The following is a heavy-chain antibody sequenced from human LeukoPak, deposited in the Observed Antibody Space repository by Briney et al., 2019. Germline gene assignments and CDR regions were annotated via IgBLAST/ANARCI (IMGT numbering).Heavy chain of an antibody. CDR3: ARGRGVVARD. J-gene: IGHJ4*02. Sequence: SQTLSLTCAVSGGSISSGGYSWSWIRQPPGKGLEWIGYIYYSGSTYYNPSLKSRVTISVDTSKNQFSLKLSSVTAADTAVYYCARGRGVVARDWGQGTLVTVSS. D-gene: IGHD2-15*01. CDR1: GGSISSGGYS. CDR2: IYYSGST. V-gene: IGHV4-31*11.